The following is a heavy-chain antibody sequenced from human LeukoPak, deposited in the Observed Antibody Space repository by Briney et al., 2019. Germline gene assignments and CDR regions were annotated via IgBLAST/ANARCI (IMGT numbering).Heavy chain of an antibody. Sequence: SETLSLTCTVSGGSISSGGYYWSWIRQHPGKGLEWIGYIYYSGSTYYNPSLKSRVTISVDTSKNQFSLKLSSVTAADTAVYYCARERGSGSYFGAFDIWGQGTMVTVSS. J-gene: IGHJ3*02. CDR2: IYYSGST. CDR3: ARERGSGSYFGAFDI. D-gene: IGHD1-26*01. V-gene: IGHV4-31*03. CDR1: GGSISSGGYY.